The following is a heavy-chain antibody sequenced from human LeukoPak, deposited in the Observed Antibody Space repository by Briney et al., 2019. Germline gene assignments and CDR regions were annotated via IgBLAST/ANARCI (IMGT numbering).Heavy chain of an antibody. CDR3: AREMGEDY. Sequence: SQTLSLTCTVSGGSISSGSYYWSWIRQPAGKGLEWIGRIYTSGSTNYNPSLKSRVTISVDTSKNQFSLKLSSVTAADTAVYYCAREMGEDYWGQGTLVTVSS. J-gene: IGHJ4*02. D-gene: IGHD3-16*01. V-gene: IGHV4-61*02. CDR1: GGSISSGSYY. CDR2: IYTSGST.